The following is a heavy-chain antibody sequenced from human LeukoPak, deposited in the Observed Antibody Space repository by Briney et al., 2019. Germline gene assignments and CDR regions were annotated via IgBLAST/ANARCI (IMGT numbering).Heavy chain of an antibody. CDR3: AKGGEDSVIKGNWFDA. Sequence: GGSLRLSCAASGFTFSSYGMHWVRQAPGKGLEWVAIISNDANSQSHADYADSVKDRLTISRDNSRNTLYLQVSGLTAEDTGVYYCAKGGEDSVIKGNWFDAWGQGTLVTVSS. J-gene: IGHJ5*02. D-gene: IGHD2-21*01. CDR2: ISNDANSQ. V-gene: IGHV3-30*18. CDR1: GFTFSSYG.